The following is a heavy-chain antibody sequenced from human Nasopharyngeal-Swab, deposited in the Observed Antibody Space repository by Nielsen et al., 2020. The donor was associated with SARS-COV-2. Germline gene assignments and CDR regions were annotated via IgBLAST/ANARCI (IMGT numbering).Heavy chain of an antibody. CDR3: ARDSTSYRDRGVFDY. CDR2: ISSSGSTI. CDR1: GFTFSDYY. D-gene: IGHD3-10*01. Sequence: GESLKISCAASGFTFSDYYMSWIRQAPGKGLEWVSYISSSGSTIYYADSVKGRFTISRDNAKNSLYLQMNSLRAEDTAVYCCARDSTSYRDRGVFDYWGQGTLVTVSS. J-gene: IGHJ4*02. V-gene: IGHV3-11*01.